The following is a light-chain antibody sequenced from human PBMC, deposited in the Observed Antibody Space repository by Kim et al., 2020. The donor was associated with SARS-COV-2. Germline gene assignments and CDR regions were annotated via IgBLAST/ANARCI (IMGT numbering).Light chain of an antibody. CDR3: QQYAGSPWT. CDR1: QSVSNSY. CDR2: GAS. Sequence: EIVLTQSPGTLSLSPGERATLSCRASQSVSNSYLAWYQQRPGQTPRLLMYGASSRATGIPDRFSGSGSGTDFTLTISRLEPEDFAVYYCQQYAGSPWTFGQGTKVDIK. J-gene: IGKJ1*01. V-gene: IGKV3-20*01.